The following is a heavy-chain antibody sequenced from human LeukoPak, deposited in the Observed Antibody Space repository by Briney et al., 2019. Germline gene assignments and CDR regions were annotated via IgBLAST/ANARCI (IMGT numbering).Heavy chain of an antibody. J-gene: IGHJ4*02. CDR3: ASSGWVVVVPAAMFF. V-gene: IGHV1-69*13. D-gene: IGHD2-2*01. CDR1: GYTFTSYG. CDR2: IIPIFGTA. Sequence: ASVKVSCKASGYTFTSYGISWVRQAPGQGLEWMGGIIPIFGTANYAQKFQGRVTITADESTSTAYMELSSLRSEDTAVYYCASSGWVVVVPAAMFFWGQGTLVTVSS.